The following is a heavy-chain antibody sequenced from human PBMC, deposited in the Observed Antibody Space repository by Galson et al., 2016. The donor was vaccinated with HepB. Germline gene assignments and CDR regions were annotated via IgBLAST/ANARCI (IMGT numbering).Heavy chain of an antibody. CDR1: GFTFSSYA. Sequence: SLRLSCAPSGFTFSSYAMSWVRQAPGKGLEWVSSVSTDGGATYYADSVKGRFTISRDNSKNTLYLQMNPLGPEDTAIYYCGRWKGPGHANCHEPWGQGTLVTVSS. CDR2: VSTDGGAT. J-gene: IGHJ1*01. D-gene: IGHD1-1*01. CDR3: GRWKGPGHANCHEP. V-gene: IGHV3-23*01.